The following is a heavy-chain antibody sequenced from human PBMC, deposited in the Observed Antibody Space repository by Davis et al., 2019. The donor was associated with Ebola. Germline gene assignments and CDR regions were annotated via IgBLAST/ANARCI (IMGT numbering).Heavy chain of an antibody. Sequence: PGGSLRLSCAASGFTFSNYAMHWVRQAPGKGLEWVAVISSDGTNKYYADSVKGRFTISRDNSKNTLYLQMNSLRAEDTAVYYCARDRYGERYFDYWGQGTLVTVSS. CDR2: ISSDGTNK. V-gene: IGHV3-30-3*01. CDR3: ARDRYGERYFDY. J-gene: IGHJ4*02. D-gene: IGHD3-10*01. CDR1: GFTFSNYA.